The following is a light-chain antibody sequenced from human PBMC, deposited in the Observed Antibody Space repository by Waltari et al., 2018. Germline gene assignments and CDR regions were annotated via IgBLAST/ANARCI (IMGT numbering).Light chain of an antibody. CDR1: QGISNY. J-gene: IGKJ2*01. V-gene: IGKV1-16*02. CDR2: AAS. Sequence: DIQMSQSPSPLSASVGDRVTIPCRPSQGISNYLACYQHNPGKAPKSLFYAASSVQSGLPSKCGGRGSTTDFTLTSSSLQPDYVATYYCQQYNSYPYTFGQGTKLEIK. CDR3: QQYNSYPYT.